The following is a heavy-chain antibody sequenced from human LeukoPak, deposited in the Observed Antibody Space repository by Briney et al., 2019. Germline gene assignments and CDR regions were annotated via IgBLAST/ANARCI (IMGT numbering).Heavy chain of an antibody. V-gene: IGHV3-21*01. CDR2: ISSSSSYI. J-gene: IGHJ4*02. CDR3: ARDPNGGSYFDY. CDR1: GFTFSSYS. Sequence: KPGGSLRLSCAASGFTFSSYSMNWVRQAPGKGLEWVSSISSSSSYIYYADSVKGRFTISRDNAKNSLYLQMNSLRAEDTAVYYCARDPNGGSYFDYWGQGTLVTVSS. D-gene: IGHD7-27*01.